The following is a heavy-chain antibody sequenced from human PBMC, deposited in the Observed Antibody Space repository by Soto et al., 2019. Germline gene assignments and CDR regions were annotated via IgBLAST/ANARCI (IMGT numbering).Heavy chain of an antibody. V-gene: IGHV3-23*01. D-gene: IGHD2-2*01. CDR1: GFTFSSYA. CDR3: AKVAYCSSTSCFYYYYYYMDV. CDR2: ISGSGGST. J-gene: IGHJ6*03. Sequence: GSLRLSCAASGFTFSSYAMSWVRQAPGKGLEWVSAISGSGGSTYYADSVKGRFTISRDNSKNTLYLQMNSLRAEDTAVYYCAKVAYCSSTSCFYYYYYYMDVWGKGTTVTVSS.